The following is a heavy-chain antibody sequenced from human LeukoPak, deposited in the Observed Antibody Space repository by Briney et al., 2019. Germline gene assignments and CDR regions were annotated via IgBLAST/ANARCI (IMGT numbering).Heavy chain of an antibody. CDR2: IYYSGST. Sequence: SETLSLTCTVSGGSISSYYWSWIRQPPGKGLEWIGYIYYSGSTNYNPSLKSRVTISVDTSKNQFSLKLSSVTAADTAVYYCASSLRYFDWLPPTSFDYWGQGTLVTVSS. CDR1: GGSISSYY. D-gene: IGHD3-9*01. CDR3: ASSLRYFDWLPPTSFDY. V-gene: IGHV4-59*08. J-gene: IGHJ4*02.